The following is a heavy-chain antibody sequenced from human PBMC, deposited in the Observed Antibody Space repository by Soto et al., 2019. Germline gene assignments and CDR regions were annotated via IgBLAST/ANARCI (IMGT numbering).Heavy chain of an antibody. V-gene: IGHV3-7*03. Sequence: PGGSLRLSCAASGFTFSSYWLSWVRQAPGTGLEWVANIKEDGSRAYYVDSVKGRFTISRDNAKNSLYLQMNNLRAEDTAVYYCASPLGAGWLQYPPAYWGQGTLVTVSS. D-gene: IGHD4-4*01. CDR1: GFTFSSYW. CDR3: ASPLGAGWLQYPPAY. CDR2: IKEDGSRA. J-gene: IGHJ4*02.